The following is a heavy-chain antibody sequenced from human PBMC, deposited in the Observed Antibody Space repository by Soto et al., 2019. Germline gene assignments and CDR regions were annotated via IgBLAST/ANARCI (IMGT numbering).Heavy chain of an antibody. D-gene: IGHD3-22*01. CDR2: INPNSGGT. Sequence: GASVKVSCKASGYTFTGYYMHWVRQAPGQGLEWMGWINPNSGGTNYAQKFQGWVTMTRDTSISTAYMELSRLRSDDTAVYYCARGRYYYDSSGRRLFGFDYWGQGTLVTVSS. CDR1: GYTFTGYY. J-gene: IGHJ4*02. V-gene: IGHV1-2*04. CDR3: ARGRYYYDSSGRRLFGFDY.